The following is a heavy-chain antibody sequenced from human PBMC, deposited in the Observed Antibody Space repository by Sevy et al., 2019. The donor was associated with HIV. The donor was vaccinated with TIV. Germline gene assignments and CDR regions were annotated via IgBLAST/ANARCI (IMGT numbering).Heavy chain of an antibody. Sequence: GGSLRLSCAASGFTFSSYAMSWVRQAPGKGLEWVSAISGSGGSTYYADSVKGRFTISRDNSKNTLYLQMNSLRAEDTAVYYCAKDQEDSSGYYYGVDAFDIWGQRTMVTVSS. CDR3: AKDQEDSSGYYYGVDAFDI. J-gene: IGHJ3*02. D-gene: IGHD3-22*01. V-gene: IGHV3-23*01. CDR1: GFTFSSYA. CDR2: ISGSGGST.